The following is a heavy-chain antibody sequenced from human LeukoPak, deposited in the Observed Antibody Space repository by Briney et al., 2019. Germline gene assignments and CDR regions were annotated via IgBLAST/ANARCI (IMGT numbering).Heavy chain of an antibody. Sequence: GGSLRLSCTTSGFTFGDYAMTWVRQAPGKGLEWVGFIRSKTYGGTTQCAASVKGRFTISRDDSKSIAYLQMNSLRTEDTAVYYCARAPPYDFWSGYYYFDKWGQGTLVTVSS. D-gene: IGHD3-3*01. V-gene: IGHV3-49*04. CDR3: ARAPPYDFWSGYYYFDK. CDR2: IRSKTYGGTT. CDR1: GFTFGDYA. J-gene: IGHJ4*02.